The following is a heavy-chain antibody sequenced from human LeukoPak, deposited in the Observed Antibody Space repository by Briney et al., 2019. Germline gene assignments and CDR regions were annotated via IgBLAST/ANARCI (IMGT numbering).Heavy chain of an antibody. D-gene: IGHD3-22*01. V-gene: IGHV3-23*01. CDR2: IRGSGGST. CDR3: AKDPGQYNCYDSWYFDY. CDR1: GFIFSSCA. Sequence: PGGSLRLSCAASGFIFSSCAMSWVRQARGKGLEWVSAIRGSGGSTYYADSVKGRFTISRDNSKNTLYLQMNSLRAEDTAVYYCAKDPGQYNCYDSWYFDYWGQGTLVTVSS. J-gene: IGHJ4*02.